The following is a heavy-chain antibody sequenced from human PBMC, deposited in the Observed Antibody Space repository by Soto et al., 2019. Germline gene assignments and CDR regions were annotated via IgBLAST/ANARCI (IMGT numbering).Heavy chain of an antibody. CDR3: VRDQRVYYHDSSGYHDY. CDR1: GGSLNITNW. Sequence: SETLSLTCAVSGGSLNITNWWSWVRQPPGKGLEWIGEIHHSGNANYNPSLKSRVTMSVDRSKNQFSLKLNSVTAADTAVYYCVRDQRVYYHDSSGYHDYWGQGALVTVSS. J-gene: IGHJ4*02. CDR2: IHHSGNA. V-gene: IGHV4-4*02. D-gene: IGHD3-22*01.